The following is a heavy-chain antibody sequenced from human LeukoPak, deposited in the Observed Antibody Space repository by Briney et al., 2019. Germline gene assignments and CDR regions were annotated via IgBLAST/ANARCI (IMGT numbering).Heavy chain of an antibody. V-gene: IGHV1-18*01. CDR3: ARDFRLVLGGVFGY. D-gene: IGHD6-19*01. J-gene: IGHJ4*02. CDR1: GYTFTSYG. Sequence: ASVKVSCKASGYTFTSYGISWVRQAPGQGLEWMGWISAYNGNTNYAQKLQGRVTVTTDTSTSTAYMELRSLRSDDTAVYYCARDFRLVLGGVFGYWGQGTLVTVSS. CDR2: ISAYNGNT.